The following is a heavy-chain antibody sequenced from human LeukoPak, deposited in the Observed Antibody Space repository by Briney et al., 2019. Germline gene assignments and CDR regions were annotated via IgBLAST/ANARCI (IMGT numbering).Heavy chain of an antibody. CDR1: GASISSYY. CDR2: IYYSGST. CDR3: ASGIVEDAFDI. J-gene: IGHJ3*02. D-gene: IGHD1-26*01. V-gene: IGHV4-59*01. Sequence: PSETLSLTCTVSGASISSYYWSWIRQPPGKGLEWIGYIYYSGSTNYNPSLKSRVTISVDTSKNQFSLKLGSVTAADTAVYYCASGIVEDAFDIWGQGTMVTVSS.